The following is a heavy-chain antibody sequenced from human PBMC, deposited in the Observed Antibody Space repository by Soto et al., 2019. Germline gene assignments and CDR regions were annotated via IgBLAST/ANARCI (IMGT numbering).Heavy chain of an antibody. J-gene: IGHJ4*02. CDR3: AKAPSIVLLGPHDY. CDR1: GFTFISYA. D-gene: IGHD3-22*01. Sequence: GSLRLSCAASGFTFISYAIRFFGHSPFKGLEWVAVMSYDGSNKYYADSVKGRFTISRDNSKNTLYLQMNSLRAEDTAVYYCAKAPSIVLLGPHDYWGQGTLVTVSS. CDR2: MSYDGSNK. V-gene: IGHV3-30*18.